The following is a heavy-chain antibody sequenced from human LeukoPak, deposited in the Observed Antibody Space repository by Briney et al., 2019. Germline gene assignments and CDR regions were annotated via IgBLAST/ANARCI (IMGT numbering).Heavy chain of an antibody. CDR3: ARLDILTGNYYYFNF. D-gene: IGHD3-9*01. CDR2: ISSIGGTT. Sequence: GSLRLSCAASGFTFSTYALHWVRQVPGKGLEYVSAISSIGGTTYYANSVKGRFTISRDNAKNTLYLQMNSLRAEDTAVYYCARLDILTGNYYYFNFWGQGTLVTVSS. J-gene: IGHJ4*02. V-gene: IGHV3-64*01. CDR1: GFTFSTYA.